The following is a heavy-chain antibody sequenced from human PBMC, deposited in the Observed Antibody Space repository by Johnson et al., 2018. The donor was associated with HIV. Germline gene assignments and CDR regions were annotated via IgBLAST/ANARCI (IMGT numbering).Heavy chain of an antibody. V-gene: IGHV3-30*02. Sequence: QVQLVESGGGVVRPGGTLRLSCAASGFTFDDYGMHWVRQAPDKGLEWVAFIRYDESNTYYADSVKGRFTISRDNSKNTLYLQMGILRAEDMAVYYCARGNITMIVGTSYAFDIWGQGTMVTVSS. D-gene: IGHD3-22*01. J-gene: IGHJ3*02. CDR2: IRYDESNT. CDR1: GFTFDDYG. CDR3: ARGNITMIVGTSYAFDI.